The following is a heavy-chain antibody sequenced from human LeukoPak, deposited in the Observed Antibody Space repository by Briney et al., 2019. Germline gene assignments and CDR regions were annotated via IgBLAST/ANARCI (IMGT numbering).Heavy chain of an antibody. CDR3: ARGFTLFDP. D-gene: IGHD2/OR15-2a*01. CDR1: GFTVSSNY. CDR2: INHSGST. Sequence: PGGSLRLSCAASGFTVSSNYMSWVRQAPGKGLEWIGEINHSGSTNYNPSLKSRVTISVDTSKNQFSLKLSSVTAADTAVYYCARGFTLFDPWGQGTLVTVSS. V-gene: IGHV4-34*01. J-gene: IGHJ5*02.